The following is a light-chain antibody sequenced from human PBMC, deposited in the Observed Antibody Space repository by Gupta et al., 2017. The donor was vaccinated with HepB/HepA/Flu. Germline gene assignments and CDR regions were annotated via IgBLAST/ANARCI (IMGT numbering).Light chain of an antibody. CDR3: NSRDSSGNHWV. J-gene: IGLJ3*02. V-gene: IGLV3-19*01. CDR2: GKN. Sequence: SSELTQDPAVSVALGQTVKITCQGDSLRSYYASWYQQKPGQAPVLVIYGKNRRPSGIPDRFSGSSSGNTASLTISGAQAHDEADYYCNSRDSSGNHWVFGGGTNLTVL. CDR1: SLRSYY.